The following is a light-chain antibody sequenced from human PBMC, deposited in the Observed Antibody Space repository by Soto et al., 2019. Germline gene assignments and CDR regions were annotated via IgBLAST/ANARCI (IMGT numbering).Light chain of an antibody. V-gene: IGKV1-13*02. J-gene: IGKJ2*01. CDR1: QGISSA. CDR3: QQFNSYMYT. CDR2: DAS. Sequence: AIQLTQSPSSLSASVGDRVTITCRASQGISSALAWYQQKPGKAPKLLIYDASSLESGVPSRFSGSGSGTDFTLTISSLQPEDFANYYCQQFNSYMYTFGQGTKLEIK.